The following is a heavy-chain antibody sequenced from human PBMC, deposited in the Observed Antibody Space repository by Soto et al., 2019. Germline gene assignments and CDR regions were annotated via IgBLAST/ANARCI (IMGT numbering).Heavy chain of an antibody. Sequence: QVQLVESGGGVVQPRRSLRLSCAASGFTFSSYGMHWVRQAPGKGLEWVAVISYDGSNKYYADSVKGRFTISRDNSKNTLYLQMNSLRAEDTAVYYCAKEGSTVVPPSGGGVLDYWGQGTLVTVSS. CDR3: AKEGSTVVPPSGGGVLDY. CDR2: ISYDGSNK. D-gene: IGHD4-17*01. J-gene: IGHJ4*02. CDR1: GFTFSSYG. V-gene: IGHV3-30*18.